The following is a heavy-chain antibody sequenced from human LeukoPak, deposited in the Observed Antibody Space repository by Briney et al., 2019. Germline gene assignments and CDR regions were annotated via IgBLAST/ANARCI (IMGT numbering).Heavy chain of an antibody. Sequence: SETLSLTCTVSGGSIGSSSYYWGWIRQPPGKGLEWIGSIYYSGSTYYNPSLKSRVTISVDTSKNQFSLKLSSVTAADTAVYYCARQEVTTLDYWGQGTLVTVSS. CDR2: IYYSGST. CDR1: GGSIGSSSYY. J-gene: IGHJ4*02. D-gene: IGHD4-17*01. V-gene: IGHV4-39*01. CDR3: ARQEVTTLDY.